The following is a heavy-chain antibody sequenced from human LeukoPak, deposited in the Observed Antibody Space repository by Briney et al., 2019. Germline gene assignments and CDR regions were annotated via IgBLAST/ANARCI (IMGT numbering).Heavy chain of an antibody. D-gene: IGHD6-13*01. CDR1: GDSVSSNSAT. CDR3: ARGSSSSSWYFDY. V-gene: IGHV6-1*01. J-gene: IGHJ4*02. Sequence: SQTLSLTCAISGDSVSSNSATWTWIRQSPSRGLEWLGRTYYRSKWYNDYAVSVKSRITINPDTSKNQFSLQLNSVTPEDMAVYYCARGSSSSSWYFDYWGQGTLVTVSS. CDR2: TYYRSKWYN.